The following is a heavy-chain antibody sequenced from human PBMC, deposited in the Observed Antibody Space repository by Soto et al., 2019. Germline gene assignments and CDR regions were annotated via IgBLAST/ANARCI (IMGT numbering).Heavy chain of an antibody. D-gene: IGHD1-26*01. V-gene: IGHV4-39*01. Sequence: ETLSLTCTVSGGSISSSSYYWGWIRQPPGKGLEWIGSIYYSGSTYYNPSLKSRVTISVDTSKNQFSLKLSSGTAADTAVYYCARHGQHSGSYYRFDYWGQGTLVTVSS. CDR3: ARHGQHSGSYYRFDY. CDR1: GGSISSSSYY. J-gene: IGHJ4*02. CDR2: IYYSGST.